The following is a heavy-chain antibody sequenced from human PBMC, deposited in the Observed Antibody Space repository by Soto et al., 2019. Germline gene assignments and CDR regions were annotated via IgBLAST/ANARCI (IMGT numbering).Heavy chain of an antibody. V-gene: IGHV4-30-4*01. CDR2: IYYTGNT. Sequence: QVQLQESGPGLVKPSQTLSLTCTVSGASISSGDYYWTWIRQPPGKGLEWIGSIYYTGNTYYNPSLKSRVTISVDTYNNQFSLKLSSVTAADTSVYYCAGASYESSTYYRDYWGQGTLVTVSS. CDR1: GASISSGDYY. D-gene: IGHD3-22*01. J-gene: IGHJ4*02. CDR3: AGASYESSTYYRDY.